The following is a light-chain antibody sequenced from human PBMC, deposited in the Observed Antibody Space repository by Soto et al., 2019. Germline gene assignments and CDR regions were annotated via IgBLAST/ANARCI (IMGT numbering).Light chain of an antibody. CDR1: SSDVGRYNY. CDR3: SSYAGSNIYV. CDR2: GVT. Sequence: QSVVTQPPSASVSPGQPVTFSCTGTSSDVGRYNYVSWYQQHPGKAPKLLIYGVTQRPSGVPDRFSGSKSGNTASLTVSGLQDEDEGYYYCSSYAGSNIYVFGTGTKSPS. J-gene: IGLJ1*01. V-gene: IGLV2-8*01.